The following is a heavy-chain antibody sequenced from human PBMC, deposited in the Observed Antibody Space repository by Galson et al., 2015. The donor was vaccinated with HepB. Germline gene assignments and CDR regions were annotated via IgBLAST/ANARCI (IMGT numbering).Heavy chain of an antibody. D-gene: IGHD2-2*01. Sequence: ETLSLTCAVYGGSFSGYLWTWVRQSPGKGLEWIGEINHSGRTNYNPSLKSRVTISVDPSKNQFSLRLTSVNAADPAVYYCARVVELRFQLLSVPYYFDYWGQGNLVTVSS. CDR3: ARVVELRFQLLSVPYYFDY. CDR1: GGSFSGYL. V-gene: IGHV4-34*01. J-gene: IGHJ4*02. CDR2: INHSGRT.